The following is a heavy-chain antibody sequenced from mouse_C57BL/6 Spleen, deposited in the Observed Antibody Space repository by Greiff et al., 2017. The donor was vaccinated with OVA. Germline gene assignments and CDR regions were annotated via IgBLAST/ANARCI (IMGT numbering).Heavy chain of an antibody. Sequence: EVKLMESGGDLVKPGGSLKLSCAASGFTFSSYGMSWVRQTPDKRLEWVATISSGGSYTYYPDSVKGRFTISRDNAKNTLYLQMSSLKSEDTAMYYCARHEDGRFDYWGQGTTLTVSS. CDR1: GFTFSSYG. J-gene: IGHJ2*01. CDR3: ARHEDGRFDY. V-gene: IGHV5-6*01. D-gene: IGHD1-1*01. CDR2: ISSGGSYT.